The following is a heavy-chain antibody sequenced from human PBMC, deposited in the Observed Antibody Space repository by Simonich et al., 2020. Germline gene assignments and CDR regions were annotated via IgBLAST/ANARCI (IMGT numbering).Heavy chain of an antibody. Sequence: EVQLVESGGGLVQPGGSLRLSCAASGFTFSSYEMNWVRQAPGKGLGWVSYISSNGRTIYYADSVKGRFTISRDNAKNSLYLQMNSLRAEDTAVYYCARHYYGDYYFDYWGQGTLVTVSS. V-gene: IGHV3-48*03. CDR3: ARHYYGDYYFDY. J-gene: IGHJ4*02. CDR1: GFTFSSYE. CDR2: ISSNGRTI. D-gene: IGHD4-17*01.